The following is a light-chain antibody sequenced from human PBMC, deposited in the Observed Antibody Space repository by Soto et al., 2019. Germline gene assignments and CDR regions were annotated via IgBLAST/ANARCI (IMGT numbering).Light chain of an antibody. CDR2: GNS. CDR3: QSYDSSLRGFYV. Sequence: QLVLTQPPSVSGAPGQRVTISCTGSSSNIGAGYDVHWYQQLPGTAPKLLIYGNSNRPSGVPDRFSGSKSGTSASLAITGLQAEDEADYYCQSYDSSLRGFYVFGTGTKLTVL. J-gene: IGLJ1*01. V-gene: IGLV1-40*01. CDR1: SSNIGAGYD.